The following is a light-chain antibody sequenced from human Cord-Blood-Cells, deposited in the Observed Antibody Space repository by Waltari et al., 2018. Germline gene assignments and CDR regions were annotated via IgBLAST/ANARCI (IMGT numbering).Light chain of an antibody. Sequence: QSALTQPRSVSGSPGQSVTISCTGTSSAVGGYNYVSWYQQHPGKAPNLMIYDVSKRPSGVPDRFSGSKSGNTASLTISGLQAEDEADYYCCSYAGSYTLFGGGTKLTVL. CDR1: SSAVGGYNY. V-gene: IGLV2-11*01. CDR3: CSYAGSYTL. J-gene: IGLJ2*01. CDR2: DVS.